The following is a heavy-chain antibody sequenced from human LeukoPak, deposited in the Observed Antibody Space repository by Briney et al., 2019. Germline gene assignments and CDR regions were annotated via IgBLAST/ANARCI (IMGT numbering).Heavy chain of an antibody. CDR3: AKGVVAVAGLFDY. J-gene: IGHJ4*02. V-gene: IGHV3-23*01. Sequence: GGSLRLSCAASGFNFRSYWMHWVRQAPGKGLEWVSTFSDNGGSTYYADSVKGRFTISRDNSKNTLYLQINSLRAEDTAVYYCAKGVVAVAGLFDYWGQGTLVTVSS. CDR1: GFNFRSYW. CDR2: FSDNGGST. D-gene: IGHD6-19*01.